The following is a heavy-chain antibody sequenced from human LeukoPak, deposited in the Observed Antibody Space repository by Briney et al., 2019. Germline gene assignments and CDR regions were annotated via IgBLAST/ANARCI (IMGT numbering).Heavy chain of an antibody. CDR3: ARGTVLRYFDWLSGGGYFDY. D-gene: IGHD3-9*01. V-gene: IGHV4-34*01. Sequence: SETLSLTCAVYGGSFSGYYWSWIRQPPGKGLEWIGEINHSGSTNYNPSLKSRVTISVDTSKNQFSLKLSSVTAADTAVYYCARGTVLRYFDWLSGGGYFDYWGQGTLVTVSS. J-gene: IGHJ4*02. CDR2: INHSGST. CDR1: GGSFSGYY.